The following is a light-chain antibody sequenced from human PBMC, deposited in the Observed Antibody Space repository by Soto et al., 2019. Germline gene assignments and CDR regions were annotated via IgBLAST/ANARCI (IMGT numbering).Light chain of an antibody. J-gene: IGLJ2*01. V-gene: IGLV1-44*01. CDR1: ISNIGGNP. CDR2: TNN. Sequence: QSVLTQPPSASGTPGQRVTISCSGSISNIGGNPVNWYQHLPGTAPKLLMYTNNQRPSGVPDRFSGSKSGTSASLAISGLQSEDEADYYCAALDDSLNGVVFGGGTKLTVL. CDR3: AALDDSLNGVV.